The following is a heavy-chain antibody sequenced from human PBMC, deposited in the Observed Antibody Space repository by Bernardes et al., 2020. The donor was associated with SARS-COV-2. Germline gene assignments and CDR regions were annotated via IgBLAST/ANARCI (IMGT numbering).Heavy chain of an antibody. CDR3: ARVAVTTFGFDP. Sequence: SEPLSLTCTVSGGFINSGDYYWTWVRQPPEKGLEWIGYIYYSGTTFYNPSLESRVAISLDTSKNHFSLRLSSVTAADTAVYFCARVAVTTFGFDPWGQGTLVTVSS. V-gene: IGHV4-30-4*01. J-gene: IGHJ5*02. CDR2: IYYSGTT. CDR1: GGFINSGDYY. D-gene: IGHD4-17*01.